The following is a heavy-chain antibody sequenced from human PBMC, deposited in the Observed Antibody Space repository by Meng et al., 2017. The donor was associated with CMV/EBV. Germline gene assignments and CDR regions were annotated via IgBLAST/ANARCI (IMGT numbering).Heavy chain of an antibody. CDR1: GGCFSGYD. Sequence: LSLTGAVYGGCFSGYDWSWSRQPPGEGLEWIGEINHSGSTNYNPSLKSRVTISVDTSKNQFSLKLSSVTAADTAVYYCARGTKGLSYWGQGTLVTVSS. CDR3: ARGTKGLSY. V-gene: IGHV4-34*01. CDR2: INHSGST. D-gene: IGHD2-15*01. J-gene: IGHJ4*02.